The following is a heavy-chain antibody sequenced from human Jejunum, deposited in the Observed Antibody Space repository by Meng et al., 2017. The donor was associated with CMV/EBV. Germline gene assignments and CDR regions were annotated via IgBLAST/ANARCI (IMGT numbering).Heavy chain of an antibody. Sequence: SGFPFAVYGMSWVRPIPGKGLEWVSGIYWNGGRIGYGDSVKGRFPISRDNAKTSLYLQMNSLRVEDTALYYCARAMGHGDADAFDIWGQGTMVTVSS. V-gene: IGHV3-20*03. CDR2: IYWNGGRI. J-gene: IGHJ3*02. D-gene: IGHD2-2*01. CDR3: ARAMGHGDADAFDI. CDR1: GFPFAVYG.